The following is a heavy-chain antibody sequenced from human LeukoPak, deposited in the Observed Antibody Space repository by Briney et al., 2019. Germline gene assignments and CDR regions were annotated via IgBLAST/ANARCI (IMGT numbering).Heavy chain of an antibody. CDR3: GRLDGLILYYHYMDV. CDR2: IYYSGST. D-gene: IGHD2/OR15-2a*01. CDR1: GGSISSSSYY. V-gene: IGHV4-39*01. Sequence: SETLSLTCTVSGGSISSSSYYWGWIRQPPGKGLEWIGSIYYSGSTYYNPSLKSRVTISADTSKNQFSLKLTSVTAADTAVYYCGRLDGLILYYHYMDVWGKGTTVTVSS. J-gene: IGHJ6*03.